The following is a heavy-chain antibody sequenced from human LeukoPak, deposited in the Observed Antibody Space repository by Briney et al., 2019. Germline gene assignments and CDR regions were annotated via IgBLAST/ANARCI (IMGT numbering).Heavy chain of an antibody. CDR3: ARDGDTIFGVVTPRYYYYYMDV. CDR2: ISAYNGNT. J-gene: IGHJ6*03. CDR1: GYTFTSYG. Sequence: ASVKVSCKASGYTFTSYGTSWVRQAPGQGLEWMGWISAYNGNTNYAQKLQGRVTMTTDTSTSTAYMELRSLRSDDTAVYYCARDGDTIFGVVTPRYYYYYMDVWGKGTTVTVSS. V-gene: IGHV1-18*01. D-gene: IGHD3-3*01.